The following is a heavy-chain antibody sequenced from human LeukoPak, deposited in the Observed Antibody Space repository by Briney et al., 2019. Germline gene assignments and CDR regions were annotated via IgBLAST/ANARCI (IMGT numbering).Heavy chain of an antibody. J-gene: IGHJ4*02. CDR3: ARIRSGYFDS. CDR1: GFTFSNAW. Sequence: PGGSLRLSCAASGFTFSNAWMSWVRQAPGKGLEWVSYVSSDTSTIYYADSVKGRFTISRDNAKNSLYLQMNSLRDEDTAVYYCARIRSGYFDSWGQGTLVTVSS. V-gene: IGHV3-48*02. CDR2: VSSDTSTI. D-gene: IGHD1-26*01.